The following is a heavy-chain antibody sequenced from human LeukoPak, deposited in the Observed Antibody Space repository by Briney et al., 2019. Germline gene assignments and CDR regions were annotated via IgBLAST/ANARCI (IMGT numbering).Heavy chain of an antibody. CDR1: GGSISSGGYY. Sequence: PSETLSLTCTVSGGSISSGGYYWSWIRQHPGKGLEWIGYIYYSGSTNYNPSLKSRVTISIDTPKNQFSLKLSSVTAADTAVYYCARGRLPSDYWGQGTLVTVSS. V-gene: IGHV4-61*08. J-gene: IGHJ4*02. D-gene: IGHD6-25*01. CDR2: IYYSGST. CDR3: ARGRLPSDY.